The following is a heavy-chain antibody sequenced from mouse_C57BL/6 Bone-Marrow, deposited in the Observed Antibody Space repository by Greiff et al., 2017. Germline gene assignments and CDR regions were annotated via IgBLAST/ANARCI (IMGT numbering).Heavy chain of an antibody. CDR3: ATYYYGYYAMDY. V-gene: IGHV1-64*01. CDR2: IHPNSGST. D-gene: IGHD1-1*01. CDR1: GYTFTSYW. Sequence: QVHVKQPGAELVKPGASVKLSCKASGYTFTSYWMHWVKQRPGQGLEWIGMIHPNSGSTNYNEKFKSKATLTVDKSSSTAYMQLSSLTSEDSAVYYCATYYYGYYAMDYWGQGTSVTVSS. J-gene: IGHJ4*01.